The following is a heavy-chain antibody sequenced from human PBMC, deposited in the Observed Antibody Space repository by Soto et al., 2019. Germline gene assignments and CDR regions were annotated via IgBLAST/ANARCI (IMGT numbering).Heavy chain of an antibody. Sequence: GGSLRLSCAASGFPCGSYDMTWVRQAPGKGLEWVSTILVDGRTFYVDSVKGRFTISRDNSRNTVYLQMNSLTAGDTALYYCAKATATGGGAFDFCGQGTTVTVSS. V-gene: IGHV3-23*01. J-gene: IGHJ3*01. CDR3: AKATATGGGAFDF. CDR2: ILVDGRT. D-gene: IGHD2-8*02. CDR1: GFPCGSYD.